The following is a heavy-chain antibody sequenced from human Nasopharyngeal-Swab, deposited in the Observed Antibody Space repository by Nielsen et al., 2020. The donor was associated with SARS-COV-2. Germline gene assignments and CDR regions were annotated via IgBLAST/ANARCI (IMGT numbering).Heavy chain of an antibody. CDR3: ARHVALAGWAFDI. J-gene: IGHJ3*02. CDR2: IYYSGST. V-gene: IGHV4-39*01. CDR1: GGSISSSSYY. Sequence: SETLSLTCTVSGGSISSSSYYWGWIRQPPGKGLEWIGSIYYSGSTYYNPYLKSRVTISVDTSKNQFSLKLSSVTAADTAVYYCARHVALAGWAFDIWGQGTMVTVSS. D-gene: IGHD2-21*01.